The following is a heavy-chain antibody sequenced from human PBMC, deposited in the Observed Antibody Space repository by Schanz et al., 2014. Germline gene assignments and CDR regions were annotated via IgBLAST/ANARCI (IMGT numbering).Heavy chain of an antibody. CDR2: IYVAGNP. V-gene: IGHV4-39*01. D-gene: IGHD3-3*01. CDR3: VRPGVVQPTNWFDP. J-gene: IGHJ5*02. Sequence: QLQLQESGPGLVKPSETLSLTCTASSGSFRSGSYYWGWIRQPPGKGLEWIGSIYVAGNPYYNPSVKGRVAISLDTSKNQFSLALTSVTVADTAVYYCVRPGVVQPTNWFDPWGQGTLVTVSS. CDR1: SGSFRSGSYY.